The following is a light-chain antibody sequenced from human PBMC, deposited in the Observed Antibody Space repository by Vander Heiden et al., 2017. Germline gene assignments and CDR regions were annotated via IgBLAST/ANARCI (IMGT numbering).Light chain of an antibody. CDR2: DNN. Sequence: QSVLTQAPSVSAAAGQKVPISCSGSSANIENNYVSWYRQLPGAAPKLLIYDNNKRPSDIPDRFSASKSGTSATLGITGLQTGGEADYYCATWDSGLGALVFGGGTKVTVL. CDR3: ATWDSGLGALV. CDR1: SANIENNY. J-gene: IGLJ3*02. V-gene: IGLV1-51*01.